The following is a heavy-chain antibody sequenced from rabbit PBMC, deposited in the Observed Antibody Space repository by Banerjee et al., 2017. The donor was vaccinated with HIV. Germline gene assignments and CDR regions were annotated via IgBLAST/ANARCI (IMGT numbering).Heavy chain of an antibody. V-gene: IGHV1S40*01. Sequence: QSLEESGGDLVKPGASLTLTCTASGFDFSSGAMCWVRQAPGKGLEWIACIDVGSSGSTYYASWAKGRFTISKTSSTTVTLQMTSLTAADTATYFCARDQSYDTKLDLWGPGTLVTVS. CDR1: GFDFSSGA. J-gene: IGHJ3*01. CDR3: ARDQSYDTKLDL. CDR2: IDVGSSGST.